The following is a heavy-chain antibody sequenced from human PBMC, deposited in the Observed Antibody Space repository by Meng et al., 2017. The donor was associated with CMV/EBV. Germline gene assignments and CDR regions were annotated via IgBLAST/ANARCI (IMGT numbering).Heavy chain of an antibody. V-gene: IGHV4-34*01. CDR2: INHSGST. J-gene: IGHJ4*02. D-gene: IGHD3-3*01. Sequence: SETLSLTCAVYGGSFSGYYWSWIRQPPGKGLEWIGEINHSGSTNYNPSLKSRVTISVDTSKNQFSLKLSSVTAADTAVYYCAKDRFQLYDFWSGRLFDYWGQGTLVTVSS. CDR1: GGSFSGYY. CDR3: AKDRFQLYDFWSGRLFDY.